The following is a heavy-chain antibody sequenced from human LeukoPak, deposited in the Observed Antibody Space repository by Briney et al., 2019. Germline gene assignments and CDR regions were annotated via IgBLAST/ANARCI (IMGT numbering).Heavy chain of an antibody. Sequence: SETLSLTCTVSGGSISSSSYYWGWIRQPPGKGLEWIGSIYYSGSTYYNPSLKSRVTISVDTSKNQFSLKLSSVTAADTAVYYCASGFLEWFPFDYWGQGTLVTVSS. V-gene: IGHV4-39*01. CDR1: GGSISSSSYY. CDR2: IYYSGST. CDR3: ASGFLEWFPFDY. D-gene: IGHD3-3*01. J-gene: IGHJ4*02.